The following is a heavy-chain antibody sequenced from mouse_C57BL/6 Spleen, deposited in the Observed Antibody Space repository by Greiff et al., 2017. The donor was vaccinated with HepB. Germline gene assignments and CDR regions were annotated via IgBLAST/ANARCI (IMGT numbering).Heavy chain of an antibody. CDR2: IDPSDSET. V-gene: IGHV1-52*01. CDR3: VWGSSYSYAMDY. J-gene: IGHJ4*01. CDR1: GYTFTSYW. D-gene: IGHD1-1*01. Sequence: QVQLQQPGAELVRPGSSVKLSCKASGYTFTSYWMHWVKQRPIQGLDWIGNIDPSDSETHYNQKFKDKATLTVDKSSSTAYMQLSSLTSEDSAVYYCVWGSSYSYAMDYWGQGTSVTVSS.